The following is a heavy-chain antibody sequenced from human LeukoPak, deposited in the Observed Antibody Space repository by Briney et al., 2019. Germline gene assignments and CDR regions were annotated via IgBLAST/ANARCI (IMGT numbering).Heavy chain of an antibody. J-gene: IGHJ5*02. Sequence: PSETLSLTCTVSGGSISGYYWSWIRQAPGKGLEWIGYIYNSGSLNYNPSLKSRVTIAVDTSRNQFSLKLRSVTAADTAVYYCAKNGQSGFSFDPWGQGTPVTVSS. CDR3: AKNGQSGFSFDP. D-gene: IGHD1-26*01. V-gene: IGHV4-59*12. CDR1: GGSISGYY. CDR2: IYNSGSL.